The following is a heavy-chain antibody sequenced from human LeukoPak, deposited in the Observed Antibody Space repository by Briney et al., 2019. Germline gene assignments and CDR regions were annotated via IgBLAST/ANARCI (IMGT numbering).Heavy chain of an antibody. V-gene: IGHV3-30*18. D-gene: IGHD2-2*01. J-gene: IGHJ4*02. CDR2: ISYDGSNK. Sequence: QPGRSLRLSCAASGFTFSNYGMHWVRQAPDKGLEWVAVISYDGSNKYYADSVKGRFAISRDNSKNTLYLQMNSLRAEDTAVYYCAKAYGYCTTTSCSHEEFDYWGQGTLVTVSS. CDR1: GFTFSNYG. CDR3: AKAYGYCTTTSCSHEEFDY.